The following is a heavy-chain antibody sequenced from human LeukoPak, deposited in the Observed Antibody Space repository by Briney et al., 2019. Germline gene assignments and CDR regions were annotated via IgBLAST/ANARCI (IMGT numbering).Heavy chain of an antibody. CDR1: GGSFSGYY. V-gene: IGHV4-34*01. J-gene: IGHJ4*02. CDR2: INHSGST. CDR3: ARGQGGRRGRFSSSWYYFDY. D-gene: IGHD6-13*01. Sequence: LSETLSLTCAVYGGSFSGYYWSWIRQPPGKGLEWIGEINHSGSTNYNPSLKSRVTISVDTSKNQFSLKLSSVTAADTAVYYCARGQGGRRGRFSSSWYYFDYWGQGTLVTVSS.